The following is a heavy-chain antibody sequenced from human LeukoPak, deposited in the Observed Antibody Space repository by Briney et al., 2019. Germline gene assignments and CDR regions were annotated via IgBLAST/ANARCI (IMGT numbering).Heavy chain of an antibody. CDR3: AREEMPGKFDY. Sequence: SETLSLTCAVYGGSFNVYYWTWIRQPPGKGLEWIGEINHSGNTNYNPSLKSRAAISLDKSSNQFSLRLTSVTAADTAMYFCAREEMPGKFDYWGQGILVTVSS. CDR1: GGSFNVYY. V-gene: IGHV4-34*01. D-gene: IGHD1-26*01. J-gene: IGHJ4*02. CDR2: INHSGNT.